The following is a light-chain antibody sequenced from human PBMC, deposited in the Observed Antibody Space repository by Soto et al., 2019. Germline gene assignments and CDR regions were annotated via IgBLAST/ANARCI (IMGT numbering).Light chain of an antibody. CDR3: QQLNSYPLT. CDR1: QGISSY. Sequence: IQLTHSPSSLSASVGDRVTITFRASQGISSYLAWYQQKPGKAPKLLIYAASTLQSGVPSRFSGSGSGTDFTLTISSLQPEDFATYYCQQLNSYPLTFGGGTKVDI. V-gene: IGKV1-9*01. J-gene: IGKJ4*01. CDR2: AAS.